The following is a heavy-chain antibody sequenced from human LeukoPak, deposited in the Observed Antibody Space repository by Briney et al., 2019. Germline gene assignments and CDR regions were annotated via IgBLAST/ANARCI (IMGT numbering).Heavy chain of an antibody. D-gene: IGHD3-22*01. CDR1: GFTFSSYA. J-gene: IGHJ5*02. CDR2: ISGSGGST. CDR3: AKDRYYYDSSGYYSWFDP. V-gene: IGHV3-23*01. Sequence: GGSLRLSCAASGFTFSSYAMSWVRQAPGKGLEWVSAISGSGGSTYYADSVKGRFTISRDNSKNTLYLQMNSLRAEDTAVYYCAKDRYYYDSSGYYSWFDPRGQGTLVTVSS.